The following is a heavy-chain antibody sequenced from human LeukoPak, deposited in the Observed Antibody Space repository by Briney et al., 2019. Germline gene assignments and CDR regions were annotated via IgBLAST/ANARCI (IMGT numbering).Heavy chain of an antibody. D-gene: IGHD3-10*01. Sequence: SETLSLTCAVYGGSFSGYYWSWIRQPPGKGLEWIGEINHSGSTNYNPSLKSRVTISVDTSKNQFSLKLSSVTAADTAVYYCARTYGTMVRGVIRWFDPWGQGTLVTVSS. CDR2: INHSGST. V-gene: IGHV4-34*01. J-gene: IGHJ5*02. CDR3: ARTYGTMVRGVIRWFDP. CDR1: GGSFSGYY.